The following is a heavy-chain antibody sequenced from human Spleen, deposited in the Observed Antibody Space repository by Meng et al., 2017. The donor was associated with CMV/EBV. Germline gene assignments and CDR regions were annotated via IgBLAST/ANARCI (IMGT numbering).Heavy chain of an antibody. V-gene: IGHV4-61*08. Sequence: SETLSLTCTVSGGSVSSGGYYWSWIRQPPGKGLEWIGFIYYSGSTKYNPSLRSRVTISVDTSKNQFSLKLSSVTAADTAVYYCARGGYDFWSGTPLWYWGQGTLVTVSS. CDR3: ARGGYDFWSGTPLWY. D-gene: IGHD3-3*01. CDR1: GGSVSSGGYY. J-gene: IGHJ4*02. CDR2: IYYSGST.